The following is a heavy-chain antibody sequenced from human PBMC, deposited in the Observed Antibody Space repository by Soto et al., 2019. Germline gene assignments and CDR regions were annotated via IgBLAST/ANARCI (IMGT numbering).Heavy chain of an antibody. Sequence: PSETLSLTCTVSGGSVSSGSYYWSWIRQPPGKGLEWIGYIYYSGSTNYNPSLKSRVTISVDTSKNQFSLKLSSVTAADTAVYYCARGHYGDELAYFRYYYYYYMDVWGKGTTVTSP. J-gene: IGHJ6*03. CDR3: ARGHYGDELAYFRYYYYYYMDV. D-gene: IGHD4-17*01. CDR1: GGSVSSGSYY. CDR2: IYYSGST. V-gene: IGHV4-61*01.